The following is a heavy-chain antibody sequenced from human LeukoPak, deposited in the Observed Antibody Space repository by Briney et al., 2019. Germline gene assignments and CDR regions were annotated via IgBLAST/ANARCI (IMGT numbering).Heavy chain of an antibody. CDR3: ARGRGYSYGRFDY. D-gene: IGHD5-18*01. Sequence: LRLSCAASGFTFSSYGMHWVRQPPGKGLEWIGEINHSGSTNYNPSLKSRVTISVDTSKNQFSLKLSSVTAADTAVYYCARGRGYSYGRFDYWGQGTLVTVSS. J-gene: IGHJ4*02. CDR1: GFTFSSYG. CDR2: INHSGST. V-gene: IGHV4-34*01.